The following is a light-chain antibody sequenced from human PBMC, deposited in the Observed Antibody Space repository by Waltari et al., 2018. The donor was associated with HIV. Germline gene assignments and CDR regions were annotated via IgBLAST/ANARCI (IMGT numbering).Light chain of an antibody. Sequence: QSALTQPPSASGSPGQSVTISCTGTPSDVGGYNYVSWYQQHPGKAPKLMIYEVSKRPSGVPDRFSGSKSGNTASLTVSGLQAEDEADYYCSSYAGSNNFVFGTGTKVTVL. V-gene: IGLV2-8*01. CDR2: EVS. CDR1: PSDVGGYNY. J-gene: IGLJ1*01. CDR3: SSYAGSNNFV.